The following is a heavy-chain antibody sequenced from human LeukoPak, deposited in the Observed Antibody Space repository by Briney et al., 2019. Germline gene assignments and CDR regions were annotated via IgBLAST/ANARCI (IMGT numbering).Heavy chain of an antibody. Sequence: GASVKVSCKASGGTFSSYAISWVRQAPGQGLEWMGGIIPIFGTANYAQKFQGRVSMTTDTSTSTAYMDLRSLRSDDTAVYYCARDLRYSSGWSASGMDVWGKGTTVTISS. V-gene: IGHV1-69*05. J-gene: IGHJ6*03. D-gene: IGHD6-19*01. CDR2: IIPIFGTA. CDR1: GGTFSSYA. CDR3: ARDLRYSSGWSASGMDV.